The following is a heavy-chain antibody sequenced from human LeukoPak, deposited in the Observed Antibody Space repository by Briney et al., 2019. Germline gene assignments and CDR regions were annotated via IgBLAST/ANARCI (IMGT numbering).Heavy chain of an antibody. D-gene: IGHD6-13*01. CDR1: GGSISRYY. CDR3: ARRGSASTWFWFDP. J-gene: IGHJ5*02. CDR2: IYYGGST. V-gene: IGHV4-59*08. Sequence: SETLSLTCTVSGGSISRYYWNWIRQPPGKGLEWIGFIYYGGSTNYNPSLKSRVTMSVDKSKNQFSLKLSSVTAADTAVYYCARRGSASTWFWFDPWGQGILVTVSS.